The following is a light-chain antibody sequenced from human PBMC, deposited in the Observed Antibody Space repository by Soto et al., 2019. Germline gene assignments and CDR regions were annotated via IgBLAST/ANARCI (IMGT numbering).Light chain of an antibody. V-gene: IGKV1-39*01. CDR2: AAS. J-gene: IGKJ5*01. CDR3: QQTNTIPIT. CDR1: QSSSNF. Sequence: DIQMTQSPSSLSASVGDRVTITCRASQSSSNFLNWYQQKPGKAPKLLIYAASRLQSGVPSRFSGSGSWTDFTLTISSLQPEDFATYYCQQTNTIPITFGQGTRLEIK.